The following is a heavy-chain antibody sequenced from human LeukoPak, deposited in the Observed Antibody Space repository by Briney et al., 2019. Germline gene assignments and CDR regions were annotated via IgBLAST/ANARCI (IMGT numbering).Heavy chain of an antibody. D-gene: IGHD1-26*01. J-gene: IGHJ4*02. CDR1: GGSISSSSYY. CDR2: IYYSGST. CDR3: ARSPRIVGAARRLERGFFDY. V-gene: IGHV4-39*07. Sequence: SETLSLTCTVSGGSISSSSYYWGWIRQPPGKGLEWIGSIYYSGSTYYNPSLKSRVTISVDTSKNQFSLKLSSVTAADTAVYYCARSPRIVGAARRLERGFFDYWGQGTLVTVSS.